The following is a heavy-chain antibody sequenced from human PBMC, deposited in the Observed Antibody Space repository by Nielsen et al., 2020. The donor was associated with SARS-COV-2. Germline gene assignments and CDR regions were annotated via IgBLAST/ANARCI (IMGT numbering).Heavy chain of an antibody. J-gene: IGHJ3*02. CDR3: AREVVAASDAFDI. Sequence: GESLKISCVASEISFRSYGMHWVRQAPGKGLVWVSRINSDGSSTSYADSVKGRFTISRDNAKNTLYLQMNSLRAEDTAVYYCAREVVAASDAFDIWGQGTMVTVSS. CDR1: EISFRSYG. D-gene: IGHD2-15*01. CDR2: INSDGSST. V-gene: IGHV3-74*01.